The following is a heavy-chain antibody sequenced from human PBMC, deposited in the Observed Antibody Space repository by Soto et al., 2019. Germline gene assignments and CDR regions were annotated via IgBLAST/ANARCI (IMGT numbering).Heavy chain of an antibody. V-gene: IGHV3-30*18. Sequence: QVQLVESGGGVVQPGRSLRLSCAASGFTFNNYGMHWVRQAPGKGLEWVALISHDGSNKYYADSVKGRFTISRDNSKNTLYLQMNSLRDEDTAVYYCAKDLPAWLPSPASSRYRGQGTLVTVSS. D-gene: IGHD3-22*01. CDR2: ISHDGSNK. J-gene: IGHJ4*02. CDR3: AKDLPAWLPSPASSRY. CDR1: GFTFNNYG.